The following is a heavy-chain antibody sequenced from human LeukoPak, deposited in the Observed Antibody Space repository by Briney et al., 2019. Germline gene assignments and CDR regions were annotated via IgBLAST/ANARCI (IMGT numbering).Heavy chain of an antibody. D-gene: IGHD6-6*01. V-gene: IGHV1-69*05. Sequence: SVKVSCKASGGTFSSYAISWVRQAPGQGLEWMGRIIPIFGTANYAQKFQGRVTITTDESTSTAYMELSSLRSEDTAVYYCASGSPGIAARLLFDYWGQGTLVTVSS. J-gene: IGHJ4*02. CDR1: GGTFSSYA. CDR2: IIPIFGTA. CDR3: ASGSPGIAARLLFDY.